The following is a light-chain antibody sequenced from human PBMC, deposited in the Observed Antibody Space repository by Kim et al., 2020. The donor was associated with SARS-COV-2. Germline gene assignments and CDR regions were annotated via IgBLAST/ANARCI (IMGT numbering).Light chain of an antibody. J-gene: IGKJ2*01. V-gene: IGKV3-15*01. Sequence: EIVLTQSPATLSVSPGERATLSCRASQSVTSNLAWYQHKPGQAPRLLIYGASTGATGVPARFSGSGSGTEFTLTIGSLQSEDFAVYYCQQYSNWPPYTFGQGTKLEI. CDR1: QSVTSN. CDR2: GAS. CDR3: QQYSNWPPYT.